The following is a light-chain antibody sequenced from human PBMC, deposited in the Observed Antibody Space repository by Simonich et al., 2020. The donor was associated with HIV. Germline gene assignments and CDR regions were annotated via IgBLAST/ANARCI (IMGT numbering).Light chain of an antibody. CDR1: SSNIGSNT. CDR3: AAWDDSLNGWV. V-gene: IGLV1-44*01. J-gene: IGLJ3*02. CDR2: NNN. Sequence: QSVLTQPPSASGTSGQRVTISCSGSSSNIGSNTVNWYQQLPGTAPKLLIYNNNQRPSGVPDRFSGSKSGTSASLAISGLQSEDEADYYCAAWDDSLNGWVFGGGTKLTVL.